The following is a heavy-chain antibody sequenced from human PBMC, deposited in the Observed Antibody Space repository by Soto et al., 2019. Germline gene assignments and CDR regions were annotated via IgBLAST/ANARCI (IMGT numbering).Heavy chain of an antibody. V-gene: IGHV3-7*01. J-gene: IGHJ3*01. CDR3: ARGGTVQVLSGDTF. CDR2: IKQDGSEK. CDR1: GFTFSSYW. Sequence: GGSLRLSCAASGFTFSSYWMNWVRQAPGKGLEWVANIKQDGSEKYYVDSVKGRFTISRDNAKNSLHLQMNSLRAEDTAVYFCARGGTVQVLSGDTFWGQGTMVTVSS. D-gene: IGHD2-8*02.